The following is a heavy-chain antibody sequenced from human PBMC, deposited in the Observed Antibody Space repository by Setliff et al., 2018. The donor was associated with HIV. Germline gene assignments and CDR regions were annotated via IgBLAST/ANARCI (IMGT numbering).Heavy chain of an antibody. Sequence: SETLSLTCTVSGGSISRYYWSWIRQPPGKGLEWIGSIYSSGSTYYNPSLKSRVTISLDNSKNLFSLKMTSVTAADTAVYYCAGETALTGDSHWGQGSQVTVSS. CDR1: GGSISRYY. D-gene: IGHD3-10*01. J-gene: IGHJ4*02. CDR3: AGETALTGDSH. CDR2: IYSSGST. V-gene: IGHV4-59*01.